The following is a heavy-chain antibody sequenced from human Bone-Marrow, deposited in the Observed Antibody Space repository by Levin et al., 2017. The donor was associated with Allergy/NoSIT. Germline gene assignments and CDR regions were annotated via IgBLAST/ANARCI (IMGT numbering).Heavy chain of an antibody. Sequence: GGSLRLSCAASGFTFSRYSMHWVRQAPGKGLEWVAAFWSDGSTKYDADSVKGRFTISRDNSKNTLYLQMSSLRAEDTAIYYCAREGSVTGMRSFDYWGQGTLVTVSS. CDR3: AREGSVTGMRSFDY. V-gene: IGHV3-33*01. CDR2: FWSDGSTK. CDR1: GFTFSRYS. J-gene: IGHJ4*02. D-gene: IGHD6-19*01.